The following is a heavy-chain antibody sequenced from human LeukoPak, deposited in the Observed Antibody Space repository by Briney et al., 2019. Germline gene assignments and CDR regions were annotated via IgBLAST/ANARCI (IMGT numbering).Heavy chain of an antibody. CDR1: GGSISSYY. J-gene: IGHJ4*01. CDR3: ATVVRDDILTGYYIDY. CDR2: IYYSGST. D-gene: IGHD3-9*01. Sequence: SETLSLTCTVSGGSISSYYWSWIRQPPGKGLEWIGYIYYSGSTKYNPSFKSRVTISVDTSKNQFSLKLISVTAADTAVYYCATVVRDDILTGYYIDYWGHGTLVTVSS. V-gene: IGHV4-59*01.